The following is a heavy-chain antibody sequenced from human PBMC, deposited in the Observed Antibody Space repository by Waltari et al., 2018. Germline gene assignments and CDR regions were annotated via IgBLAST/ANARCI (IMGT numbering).Heavy chain of an antibody. CDR3: ARGGSYFLIDY. J-gene: IGHJ4*02. D-gene: IGHD1-26*01. Sequence: QVQLQESGPGLVKPSETPSLTCTVSGGSISSPYWSWIRQPPGKGLEWIGYIYYSGSTNYNPSLKSRVTISVDTSKNQFSLKLSSVTAADTAVYYCARGGSYFLIDYWGQGTLVTVSS. CDR2: IYYSGST. V-gene: IGHV4-59*11. CDR1: GGSISSPY.